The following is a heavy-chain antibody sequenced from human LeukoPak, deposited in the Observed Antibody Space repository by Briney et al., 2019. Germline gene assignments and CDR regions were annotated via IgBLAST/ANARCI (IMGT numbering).Heavy chain of an antibody. J-gene: IGHJ1*01. V-gene: IGHV1-69*05. D-gene: IGHD3-22*01. CDR3: ARLGLDYYDSSGYYPAEYFQH. CDR2: IIPIFGTA. CDR1: GYTFTSYA. Sequence: ASVKVSCKASGYTFTSYAISWVRQAPGQGLEWMGGIIPIFGTANYAQKFQGRVTITTDESTSTAYMELSSLRSEDTAVYYCARLGLDYYDSSGYYPAEYFQHWGQGTLVTVSS.